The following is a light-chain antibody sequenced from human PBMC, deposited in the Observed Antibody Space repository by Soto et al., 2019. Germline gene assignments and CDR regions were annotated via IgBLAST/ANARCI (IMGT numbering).Light chain of an antibody. Sequence: DIQLTQSPSFLSASVGDRVTITCRASQDISIYLNWYQQKPGKAPKLLIYAASSLQSGVPSRFSADGSGTDFTLTISSLQPEDFATYYCQQSSSTPPFTFGPGTKVDIK. V-gene: IGKV1-39*01. CDR2: AAS. CDR1: QDISIY. J-gene: IGKJ3*01. CDR3: QQSSSTPPFT.